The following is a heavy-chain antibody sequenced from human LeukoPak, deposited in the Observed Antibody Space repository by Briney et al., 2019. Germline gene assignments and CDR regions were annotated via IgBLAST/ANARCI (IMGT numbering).Heavy chain of an antibody. D-gene: IGHD3-3*01. CDR1: GYTFTSYG. CDR2: ISAYNGNT. Sequence: ASVKVSCKASGYTFTSYGISWVRQAPGQGLEWMGWISAYNGNTNYAQKLQGRVTMTTDTSTSTAYMELRSLRSDDTAVYCCAREETWSAPGSASSYYGMDVWGQGTTVTVSS. V-gene: IGHV1-18*01. CDR3: AREETWSAPGSASSYYGMDV. J-gene: IGHJ6*02.